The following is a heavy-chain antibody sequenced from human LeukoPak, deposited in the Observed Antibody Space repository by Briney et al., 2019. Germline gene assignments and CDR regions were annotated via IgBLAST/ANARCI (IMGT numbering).Heavy chain of an antibody. CDR2: VNSDGSST. CDR3: ARGRYYGMDV. Sequence: PGGSLRLSCAASGFTFTSYWMHWVRQAPGKGLVWVSRVNSDGSSTTYADFVKGRFTISRDNAKNTLYLQMNSLRAEDTAVYYCARGRYYGMDVWGQGTTVTVSS. CDR1: GFTFTSYW. V-gene: IGHV3-74*01. J-gene: IGHJ6*02.